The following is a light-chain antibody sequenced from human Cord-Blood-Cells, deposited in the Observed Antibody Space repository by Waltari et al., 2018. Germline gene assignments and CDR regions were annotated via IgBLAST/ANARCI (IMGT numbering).Light chain of an antibody. J-gene: IGLJ3*02. V-gene: IGLV5-45*01. CDR2: YKSDSDK. Sequence: QAVLTQPASLSASPGASASLTCTLRSGLKRRTYRIYWYRQNPGSPTQYLLRYKSDSDKQQGSGVPSRFSGSKDASANAGIFLISGLQSEDEADYYCMIWHSSAWVFGGGTKLTVL. CDR3: MIWHSSAWV. CDR1: SGLKRRTYR.